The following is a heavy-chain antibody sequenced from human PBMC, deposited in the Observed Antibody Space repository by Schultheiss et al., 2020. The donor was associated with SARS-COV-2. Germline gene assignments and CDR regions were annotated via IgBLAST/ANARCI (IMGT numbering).Heavy chain of an antibody. D-gene: IGHD3-22*01. CDR1: GFTFSSYW. J-gene: IGHJ5*02. Sequence: ESLKISCEASGFTFSSYWFHWVRQAPGKGLVWVSRINRDGSGTNYADSVKGRFTISRDNAKNTLYLQMNSLRAEDTAVYYCAIEREAYYYDSSGYLNWFDPWGQGTLVTVSS. V-gene: IGHV3-74*01. CDR2: INRDGSGT. CDR3: AIEREAYYYDSSGYLNWFDP.